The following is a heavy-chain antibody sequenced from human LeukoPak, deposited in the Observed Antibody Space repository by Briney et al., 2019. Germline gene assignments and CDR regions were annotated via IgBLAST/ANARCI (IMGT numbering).Heavy chain of an antibody. CDR1: GFTFSNYW. Sequence: GGSLRLSCAASGFTFSNYWMSWVRQAPGKGLEWVAVISYDGSNKYYADSVKGRFTISRDNSKSTLYLQMNSLKIEDTAVYYCTTVRGSDLQYFQHWGQGTLVTVSS. D-gene: IGHD1-26*01. V-gene: IGHV3-30*03. CDR2: ISYDGSNK. CDR3: TTVRGSDLQYFQH. J-gene: IGHJ1*01.